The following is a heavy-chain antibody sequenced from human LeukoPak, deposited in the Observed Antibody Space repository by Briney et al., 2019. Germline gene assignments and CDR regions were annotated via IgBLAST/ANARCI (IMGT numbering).Heavy chain of an antibody. Sequence: SQTLSLTCTVSGGSISSGGYYWSWIRQHPGKGLEWIVYIYYSGSTYYNPSLKSRVTISVDTSKNQFSLMMSSVTAAATAVYYCARDSMAFWSGYYRGMDVWGQGTTVTVSS. V-gene: IGHV4-31*03. CDR1: GGSISSGGYY. D-gene: IGHD3-3*01. CDR3: ARDSMAFWSGYYRGMDV. J-gene: IGHJ6*02. CDR2: IYYSGST.